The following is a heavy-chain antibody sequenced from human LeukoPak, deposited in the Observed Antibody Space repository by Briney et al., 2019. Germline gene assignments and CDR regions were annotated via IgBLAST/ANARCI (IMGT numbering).Heavy chain of an antibody. Sequence: ASVKVSCKASGYTFTSYGISWVRQAPGQGLEWMGWISAYNGNTNYAQKLQGRVTMTTDTSTSTAYMELRSLRSDDTAVYYCARVYSSSSGKNVFDIWGQGTMVIVSS. V-gene: IGHV1-18*01. CDR3: ARVYSSSSGKNVFDI. J-gene: IGHJ3*02. D-gene: IGHD6-6*01. CDR1: GYTFTSYG. CDR2: ISAYNGNT.